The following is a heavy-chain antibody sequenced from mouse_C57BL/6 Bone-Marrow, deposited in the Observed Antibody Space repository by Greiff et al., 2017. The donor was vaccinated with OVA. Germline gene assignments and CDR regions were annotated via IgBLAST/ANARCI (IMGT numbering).Heavy chain of an antibody. CDR1: GFSFNTYA. J-gene: IGHJ4*01. V-gene: IGHV10-1*01. Sequence: EVNLVESGGGLVQPKGSLKLSCAASGFSFNTYAMNWVRQAPGKGLEWVARIRSKSNNYATYYADSVKDRFTISRDDSESMLYLQMNNLKTEDTAMYYCVSAYYSNAMDYWGQGTSVTVSS. D-gene: IGHD2-5*01. CDR2: IRSKSNNYAT. CDR3: VSAYYSNAMDY.